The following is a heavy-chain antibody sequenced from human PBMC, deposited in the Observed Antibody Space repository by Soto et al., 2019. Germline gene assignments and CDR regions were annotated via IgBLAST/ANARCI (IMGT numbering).Heavy chain of an antibody. CDR1: GGTFSSYA. Sequence: GASVKVSCKASGGTFSSYAISWVRQAPVQGLEWMGGIIPIFGTANYAQKFQGRVTITADESTSTAYMELSSLRSEDTAVYYCASCSRSPDSSGYYPCWYFDYWGQGTLVTVSS. D-gene: IGHD3-22*01. CDR2: IIPIFGTA. CDR3: ASCSRSPDSSGYYPCWYFDY. V-gene: IGHV1-69*13. J-gene: IGHJ4*02.